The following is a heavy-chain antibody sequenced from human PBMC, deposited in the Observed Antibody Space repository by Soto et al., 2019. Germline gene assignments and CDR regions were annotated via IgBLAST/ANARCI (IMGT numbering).Heavy chain of an antibody. J-gene: IGHJ5*02. CDR2: IYYSGST. Sequence: SPTLSLPCTVSGGSISSSSYYWGWIRQPPGKGLEWIGSIYYSGSTYYNPSLKSRVTISVDTSKNQFSLKLSSVTAADTAVYYCARRTLEYYDILTGYYSVNWFDPWGQGTLVTVSS. V-gene: IGHV4-39*01. D-gene: IGHD3-9*01. CDR3: ARRTLEYYDILTGYYSVNWFDP. CDR1: GGSISSSSYY.